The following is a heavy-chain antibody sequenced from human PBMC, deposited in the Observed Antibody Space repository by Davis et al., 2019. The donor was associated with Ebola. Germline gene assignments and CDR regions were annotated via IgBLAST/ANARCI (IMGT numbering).Heavy chain of an antibody. V-gene: IGHV3-9*01. D-gene: IGHD1-1*01. J-gene: IGHJ5*02. Sequence: PGGSLRLSCAASGFTFDDYAMHWVRQAPGKGLEWVSGISWNSGSIGYADSVKGRFTISRDNAKNSLYLQMNSLRAEDTAVYYCATLLGRYNWFDPWGQGTLVTVSS. CDR3: ATLLGRYNWFDP. CDR1: GFTFDDYA. CDR2: ISWNSGSI.